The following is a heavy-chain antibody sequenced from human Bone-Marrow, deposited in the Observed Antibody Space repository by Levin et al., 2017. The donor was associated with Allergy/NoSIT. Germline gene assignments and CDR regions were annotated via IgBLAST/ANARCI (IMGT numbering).Heavy chain of an antibody. D-gene: IGHD3-9*01. CDR2: VYFSGST. CDR3: ARVPALRFLDWFLDY. Sequence: KSSETLSLTCTVSGDSIISATYYWGWVRQPPGTGLEWIGSVYFSGSTYLSPFLKSRVTMSVDTSRSHFSLNLSSVTAADTAVYYCARVPALRFLDWFLDYWGRGVLVTVSS. CDR1: GDSIISATYY. J-gene: IGHJ4*02. V-gene: IGHV4-39*02.